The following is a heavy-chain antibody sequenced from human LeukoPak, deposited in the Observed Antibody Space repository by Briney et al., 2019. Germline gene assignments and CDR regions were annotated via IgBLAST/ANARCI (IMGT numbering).Heavy chain of an antibody. CDR1: GYTLTELS. J-gene: IGHJ6*02. CDR3: ATGVPAAANYYYYGMDV. Sequence: APVKVSCKVSGYTLTELSMHWVRQAPGKGLEWMGGFDPEDGETIYAQKFQGRVTMTEDTSTDTAYMELSSLRSEDTAVYYCATGVPAAANYYYYGMDVWGQGTTVTVSS. D-gene: IGHD2-2*01. CDR2: FDPEDGET. V-gene: IGHV1-24*01.